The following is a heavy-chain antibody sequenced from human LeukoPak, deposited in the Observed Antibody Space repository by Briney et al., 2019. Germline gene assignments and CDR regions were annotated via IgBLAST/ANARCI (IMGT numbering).Heavy chain of an antibody. V-gene: IGHV4-4*07. CDR3: ARGPRVSTQIAATGILDY. J-gene: IGHJ4*02. D-gene: IGHD6-13*01. CDR2: IYTSGST. CDR1: GGSISSYY. Sequence: SETLSLTCTVSGGSISSYYWSWIRQPAGKGLEWIGRIYTSGSTNYNPSLKSRVAMSVDTSKNQFSLKLSSVTAADTAVYYCARGPRVSTQIAATGILDYWGQGTLVTVSS.